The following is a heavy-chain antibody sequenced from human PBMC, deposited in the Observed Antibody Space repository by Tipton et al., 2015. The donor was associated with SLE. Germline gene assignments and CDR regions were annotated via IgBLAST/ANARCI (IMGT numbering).Heavy chain of an antibody. D-gene: IGHD2-21*01. Sequence: GSLRLSCAASGFTFSSYGMHWVRQAPGKGLEWVSFIRHDGSNNYHADSVKGRFTISRDNSKNMLYLEMNSLRPEDTAVYYCVKDMATLKFSIVVVIGPYGMDVWGQGTTVTVSS. CDR2: IRHDGSNN. CDR3: VKDMATLKFSIVVVIGPYGMDV. J-gene: IGHJ6*02. CDR1: GFTFSSYG. V-gene: IGHV3-30*02.